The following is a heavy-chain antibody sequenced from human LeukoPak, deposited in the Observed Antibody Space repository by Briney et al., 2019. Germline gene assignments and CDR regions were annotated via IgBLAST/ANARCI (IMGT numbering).Heavy chain of an antibody. Sequence: GASVKVSCKASGYTFTSYDINWVRQATGQGLEWMGWMNPNSGNTGYAQKFQGRVTITRNTSISTAYMELSSLRSEDTAVYYCARDFYGRGVFDYWGQGTLVTVSS. J-gene: IGHJ4*02. CDR3: ARDFYGRGVFDY. D-gene: IGHD2/OR15-2a*01. V-gene: IGHV1-8*02. CDR1: GYTFTSYD. CDR2: MNPNSGNT.